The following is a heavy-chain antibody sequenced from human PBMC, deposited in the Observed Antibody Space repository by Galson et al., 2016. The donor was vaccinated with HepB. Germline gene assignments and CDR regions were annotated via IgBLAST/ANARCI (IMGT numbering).Heavy chain of an antibody. V-gene: IGHV3-74*01. CDR3: ASGLVSGTKY. J-gene: IGHJ4*02. CDR1: GFTFSGYW. CDR2: IKSDGTAA. D-gene: IGHD2-8*01. Sequence: SLRLSCAASGFTFSGYWMHWVRQVPGKGLVWVPRIKSDGTAATYADSVRGRFTISRDNAKNTLYLQMNNLRVDDTALYYCASGLVSGTKYWGQGTLVTVSS.